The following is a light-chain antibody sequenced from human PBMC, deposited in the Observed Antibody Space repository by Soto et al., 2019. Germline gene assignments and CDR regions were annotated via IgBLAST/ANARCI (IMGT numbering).Light chain of an antibody. V-gene: IGLV2-8*01. CDR1: SSDVGGYNS. J-gene: IGLJ1*01. CDR2: EVS. Sequence: QSALTQPPSASGSPGQSVTTSCTGTSSDVGGYNSVSWYQQHPDKAPKLMIYEVSRRPSGVPDRFSGSKSGNTASLTVSGLQAEDEADYYCSSYAGSNLGVFGTGTKVTVL. CDR3: SSYAGSNLGV.